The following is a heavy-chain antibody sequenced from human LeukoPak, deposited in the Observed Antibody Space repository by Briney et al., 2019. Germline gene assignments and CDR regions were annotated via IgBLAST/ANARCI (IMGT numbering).Heavy chain of an antibody. D-gene: IGHD6-19*01. CDR3: ARAVAGILVGWFDP. V-gene: IGHV1-2*02. CDR2: INPNTGGT. Sequence: ASVKVSCKASGYTFTSYYMHWVRQAPGQGLEWMGWINPNTGGTNYAQNFQGRVTMTRDTSISTAYMELTRLTSDDTAVYYCARAVAGILVGWFDPWGQGTLVTVSS. CDR1: GYTFTSYY. J-gene: IGHJ5*02.